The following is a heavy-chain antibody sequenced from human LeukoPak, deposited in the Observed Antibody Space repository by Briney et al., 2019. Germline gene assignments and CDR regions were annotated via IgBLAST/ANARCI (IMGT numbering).Heavy chain of an antibody. D-gene: IGHD2-15*01. CDR2: IYYSGST. CDR1: GGSISSYY. V-gene: IGHV4-59*01. Sequence: SETLSLTXTVSGGSISSYYWSWIRQPPGKGLEWIGYIYYSGSTNYNPSLKSRVTISVDTSKNQFSLKLSSVTAADTAVYYCARGPNGWWLRDGYYYYMDVWGKGTTVTVSS. CDR3: ARGPNGWWLRDGYYYYMDV. J-gene: IGHJ6*03.